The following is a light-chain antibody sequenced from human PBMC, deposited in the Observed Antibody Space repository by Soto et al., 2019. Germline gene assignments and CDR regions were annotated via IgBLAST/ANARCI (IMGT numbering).Light chain of an antibody. CDR2: AAS. CDR1: QGIRDD. CDR3: LQDYNYPYT. V-gene: IGKV1-6*01. Sequence: AIQMTQSPSSLSASVGDRVTITCRASQGIRDDLGWYQQKPGKAPKLLIFAASSLQSGVPSRFSGSGSGTDFTLTISSLQPEDFATYYCLQDYNYPYTFGQGTKVEIK. J-gene: IGKJ2*01.